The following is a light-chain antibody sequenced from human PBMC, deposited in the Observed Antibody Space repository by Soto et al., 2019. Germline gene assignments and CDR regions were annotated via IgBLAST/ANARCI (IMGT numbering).Light chain of an antibody. V-gene: IGKV3-20*01. CDR3: QQYGSSVRA. J-gene: IGKJ5*01. Sequence: EIVLTQSLCTLSLSPGERATLSCRASQSVSSSYLAWYQQKPGQAPRLLIYGASSRATGIPDRFSGSGSGTDFTLTISRLEPEDFAVYYCQQYGSSVRAFGQGTRLEIK. CDR1: QSVSSSY. CDR2: GAS.